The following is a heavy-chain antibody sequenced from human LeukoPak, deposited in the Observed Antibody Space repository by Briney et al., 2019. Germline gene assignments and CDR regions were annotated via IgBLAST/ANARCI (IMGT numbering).Heavy chain of an antibody. CDR1: GYTFTDYF. V-gene: IGHV1-2*02. CDR3: ARESPRGGKYYFDY. Sequence: ASVKVSCKASGYTFTDYFVHWVRQAPGQGLEWMGWINPDSGGTFFKQKFQGRVTMTRDTSINTVDMELSRLTSDDTAVYYCARESPRGGKYYFDYWGQGTLVTVSS. J-gene: IGHJ4*02. D-gene: IGHD2-15*01. CDR2: INPDSGGT.